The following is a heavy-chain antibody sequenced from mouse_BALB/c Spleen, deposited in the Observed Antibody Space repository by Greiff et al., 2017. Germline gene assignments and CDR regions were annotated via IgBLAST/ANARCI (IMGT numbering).Heavy chain of an antibody. V-gene: IGHV1-5*01. J-gene: IGHJ1*01. CDR1: GYTFTSYW. CDR3: ARRGLWDYGGYFDV. Sequence: EVQLQQSGTVLARPGASVKMSCKASGYTFTSYWMHWVKQRPGQGLEWIGAIYPGNSDTSYNQKFKGKAKLTAVTSTSTAYMELSSLTNEDSAVYYCARRGLWDYGGYFDVWGAGTTVTVSS. CDR2: IYPGNSDT. D-gene: IGHD2-4*01.